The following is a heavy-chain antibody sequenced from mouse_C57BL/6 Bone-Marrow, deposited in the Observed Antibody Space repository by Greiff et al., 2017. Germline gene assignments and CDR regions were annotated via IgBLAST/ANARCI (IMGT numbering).Heavy chain of an antibody. Sequence: EVQLQQSGPELVKPGASVKISCKASGYTFTDYYMNWVKQSHGKSLEWIGDINPNNGGTSYNQKFKGKATLTVDKSSSTAYMELRSLTSEDSAVYYCARQELLRSYYYAMDDWGQGTSVTVSS. D-gene: IGHD1-1*01. CDR2: INPNNGGT. V-gene: IGHV1-26*01. CDR1: GYTFTDYY. CDR3: ARQELLRSYYYAMDD. J-gene: IGHJ4*01.